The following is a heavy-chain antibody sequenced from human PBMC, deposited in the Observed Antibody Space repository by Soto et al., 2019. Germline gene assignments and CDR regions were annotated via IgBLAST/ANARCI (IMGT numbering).Heavy chain of an antibody. CDR1: GYSFTSQY. J-gene: IGHJ3*02. CDR3: GREQGVRPGGGGTEPLDI. D-gene: IGHD3-16*01. CDR2: INPNGGST. Sequence: QVQLVQSGAEVKKPGASVKISCEASGYSFTSQYVHWVRQAPGQGLEWMGIINPNGGSTTYAQKFQGRVTRPRETAPSTVYMGGGSLTSEGPAVYYCGREQGVRPGGGGTEPLDIWGQGTMVTVAS. V-gene: IGHV1-46*03.